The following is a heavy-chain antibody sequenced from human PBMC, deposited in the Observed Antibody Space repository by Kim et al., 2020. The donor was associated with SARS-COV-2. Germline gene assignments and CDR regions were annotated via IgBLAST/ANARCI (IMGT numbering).Heavy chain of an antibody. D-gene: IGHD3-3*01. CDR1: GFSVSRYW. CDR2: INEDGSTT. CDR3: SKETFGPEDS. J-gene: IGHJ5*01. Sequence: GGSLRLSCAASGFSVSRYWMHWVRQPPGKGLEWVSRINEDGSTTNHADSVKGRFTISRDSAKNTLLLQMNSLRVDDTAVYYCSKETFGPEDSWGQGILVTVSS. V-gene: IGHV3-74*01.